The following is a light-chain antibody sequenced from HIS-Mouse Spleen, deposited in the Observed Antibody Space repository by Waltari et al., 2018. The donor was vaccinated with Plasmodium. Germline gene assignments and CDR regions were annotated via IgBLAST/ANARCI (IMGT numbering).Light chain of an antibody. V-gene: IGLV3-10*01. J-gene: IGLJ3*02. Sequence: SYDLPQPPSVSVSPGQPARSTCSGNEFPKKIPYCYQQKSGQAPVLVMYEDSKRPSGIPERFSGASSGTMATLTISGGQVEDEADYYCYSTDSSGNHRVFGGGTKLTVL. CDR2: EDS. CDR1: EFPKKI. CDR3: YSTDSSGNHRV.